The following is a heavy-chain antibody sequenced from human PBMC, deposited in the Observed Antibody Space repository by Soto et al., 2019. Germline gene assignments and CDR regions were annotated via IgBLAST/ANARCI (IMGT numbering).Heavy chain of an antibody. CDR2: IYYSGST. Sequence: SETLSLTCTVSGGSISSGGYYWSWIRQHPGKGLEWIGYIYYSGSTYYNPSLKSRVTISVDTSKNQFSLKLSSVTAADTAVYYCARGGYSGYDRADSWGQGTLVTVSS. V-gene: IGHV4-31*03. CDR3: ARGGYSGYDRADS. J-gene: IGHJ4*02. CDR1: GGSISSGGYY. D-gene: IGHD5-12*01.